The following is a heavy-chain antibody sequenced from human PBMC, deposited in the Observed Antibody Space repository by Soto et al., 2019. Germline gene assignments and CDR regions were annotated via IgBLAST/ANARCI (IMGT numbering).Heavy chain of an antibody. CDR2: IYYSGST. CDR1: SVSRSSYF. CDR3: ARTSLTGVGLSNVYYGMGV. V-gene: IGHV4-59*08. J-gene: IGHJ6*01. Sequence: SETLSLSTTVSSVSRSSYFWGWIRHPTGKGMEWIGYIYYSGSTHYSTSLKSRVSITVDTSKNQFSLHLASVSAEDTAVYYCARTSLTGVGLSNVYYGMGVWVLGTTVTVSS. D-gene: IGHD3-3*02.